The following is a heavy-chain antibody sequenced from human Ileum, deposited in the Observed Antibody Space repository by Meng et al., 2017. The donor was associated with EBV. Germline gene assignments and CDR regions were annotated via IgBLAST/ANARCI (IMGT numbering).Heavy chain of an antibody. V-gene: IGHV1-18*01. J-gene: IGHJ4*02. D-gene: IGHD2-2*01. CDR3: ARFYCSSTSCPHVLFDY. CDR2: ISAYNGNT. CDR1: GFIFTSYA. Sequence: QVQLVQSGAEVKQPGASVKVSCEASGFIFTSYAISWVRQAPGQGLQYMGWISAYNGNTNYAQELQGRVTMTTDTSTSTAYMELRSLRFDDTAVYYCARFYCSSTSCPHVLFDYWGQGTLVTVSS.